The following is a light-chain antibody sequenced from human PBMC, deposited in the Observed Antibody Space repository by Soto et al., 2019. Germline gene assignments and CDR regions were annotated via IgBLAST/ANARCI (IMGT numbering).Light chain of an antibody. CDR2: DAS. CDR1: ESIYRW. Sequence: DIQMTQSPSTLSASVGDRVTITCRASESIYRWLAWYQQKPGKAPKFLIYDASSLESGVPSRFSGSGSGTEFTLTISSLQPDDFATYYCQQYFSHPYTFGQGTKLEIK. CDR3: QQYFSHPYT. V-gene: IGKV1-5*01. J-gene: IGKJ2*01.